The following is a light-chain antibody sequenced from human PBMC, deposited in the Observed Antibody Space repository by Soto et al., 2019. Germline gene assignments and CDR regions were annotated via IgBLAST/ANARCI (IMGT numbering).Light chain of an antibody. Sequence: QSVLTQPPSVSGAPGQRVTISCTGSSSNIGAGYDVHWYQQLPGTAPKLLIYGNSNRPSGVPDRFSGSKSGTSASQAITGLQAEDEAEYYCCSYAGSRTHVLFGGGTQLTVL. CDR2: GNS. V-gene: IGLV1-40*01. J-gene: IGLJ2*01. CDR3: CSYAGSRTHVL. CDR1: SSNIGAGYD.